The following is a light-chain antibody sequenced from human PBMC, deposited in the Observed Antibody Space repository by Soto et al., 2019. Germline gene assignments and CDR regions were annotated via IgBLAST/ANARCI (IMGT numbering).Light chain of an antibody. V-gene: IGLV2-14*01. CDR1: SSDVGGYNY. J-gene: IGLJ2*01. CDR2: DVS. Sequence: QSALTQPASVSGSPGQSITISCTGTSSDVGGYNYVSWYQQHPGKAPKLMIYDVSNRPSGGSNRFSGSKSGNTASLTISGLQDEDEADYYCSSYTSSSTNVVFGGGTQLTVL. CDR3: SSYTSSSTNVV.